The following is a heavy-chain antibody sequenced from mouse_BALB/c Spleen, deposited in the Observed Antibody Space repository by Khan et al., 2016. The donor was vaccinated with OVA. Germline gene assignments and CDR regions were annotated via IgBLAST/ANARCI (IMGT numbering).Heavy chain of an antibody. J-gene: IGHJ1*01. CDR2: ISYSGST. CDR3: ARSAYYGNWYFDV. V-gene: IGHV3-2*02. D-gene: IGHD2-1*01. CDR1: GYSITSDYA. Sequence: EVQLQESGPGLVKPSQSLSLTCTVTGYSITSDYAWNWIRQFPGNKLEWMGYISYSGSTSYNPSLKSRISITRDTSKNQFFLQLSSVTTEDTATYYCARSAYYGNWYFDVWGAGTTVTVSS.